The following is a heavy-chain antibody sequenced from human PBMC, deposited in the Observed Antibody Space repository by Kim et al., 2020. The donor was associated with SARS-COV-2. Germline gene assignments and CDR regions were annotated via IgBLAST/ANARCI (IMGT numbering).Heavy chain of an antibody. D-gene: IGHD3-10*01. V-gene: IGHV1-69*01. Sequence: AQKCRGRVTITADESTSTAYMELSSLRSEDTAVYYCAREGGSGTVRWFDPWGQGTLVTVSS. CDR3: AREGGSGTVRWFDP. J-gene: IGHJ5*02.